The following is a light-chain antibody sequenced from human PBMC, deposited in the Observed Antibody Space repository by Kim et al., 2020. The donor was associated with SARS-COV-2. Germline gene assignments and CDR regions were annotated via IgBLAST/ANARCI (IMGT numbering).Light chain of an antibody. CDR2: GNT. V-gene: IGLV1-40*01. J-gene: IGLJ1*01. CDR1: SSNIGTVYD. Sequence: QLVLTQPPSVSGAPGETVTISCTGSSSNIGTVYDVHWYQHLPGIAPKLLIFGNTNRPSGVPDRFSGSKSGTSASLAITGLQAEDEADYYCQSFDSSLSTYVFGSGTKVTVL. CDR3: QSFDSSLSTYV.